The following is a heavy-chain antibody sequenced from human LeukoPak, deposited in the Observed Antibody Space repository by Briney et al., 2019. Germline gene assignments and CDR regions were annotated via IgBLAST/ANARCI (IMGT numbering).Heavy chain of an antibody. D-gene: IGHD6-19*01. CDR1: GYTFTGYY. V-gene: IGHV1-2*02. CDR2: TNPNSGGT. CDR3: ARDGCSGWCSGYDY. Sequence: ASVKVSCKASGYTFTGYYMHWVRQAPGQGLEWMGWTNPNSGGTNYAQKFQGRVTMTRDTSISTAYMELSRLRSDDTAVYYCARDGCSGWCSGYDYWGQGTLVTVSS. J-gene: IGHJ4*02.